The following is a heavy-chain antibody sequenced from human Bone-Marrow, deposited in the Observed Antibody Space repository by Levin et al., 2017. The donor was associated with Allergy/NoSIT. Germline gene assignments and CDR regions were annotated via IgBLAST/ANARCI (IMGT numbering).Heavy chain of an antibody. CDR1: GYTFTANY. Sequence: ASVKVSCKASGYTFTANYLNWVRQAPGQGLQWMGRVYPNNGGTDYAQQFQGRVTMTSDTSISTAYMELSSLRSDDTAVYFCAREFDGWGQGTMVSVYS. J-gene: IGHJ3*01. CDR3: AREFDG. CDR2: VYPNNGGT. V-gene: IGHV1-2*06.